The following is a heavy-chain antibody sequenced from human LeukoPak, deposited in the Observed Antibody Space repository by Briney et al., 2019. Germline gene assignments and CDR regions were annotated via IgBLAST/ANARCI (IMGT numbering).Heavy chain of an antibody. J-gene: IGHJ3*02. CDR2: IYYSGST. CDR1: GGSISSGGYY. Sequence: PSQTLSLTCTVSGGSISSGGYYWSWIRQPPGKGLEWIGYIYYSGSTNYNPSLKSRVTISVETSKNQFSLKLSSVTAADTAVYYCARTVKKLRGVVSIPDAFDIWGQGTMVTVSS. V-gene: IGHV4-61*08. CDR3: ARTVKKLRGVVSIPDAFDI. D-gene: IGHD3-3*01.